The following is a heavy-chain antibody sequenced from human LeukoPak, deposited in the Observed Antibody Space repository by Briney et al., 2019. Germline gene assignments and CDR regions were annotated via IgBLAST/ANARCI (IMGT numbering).Heavy chain of an antibody. CDR3: ARVGHYFDY. CDR1: GFIFSDHY. Sequence: GGSLRLSCAASGFIFSDHYMDWVRQAPGKGLEWVGRSRSKAHSYTTEYAASVKGRFTISRHESENSVYLQMNSLKTEDTAVYYCARVGHYFDYWGQGTLVTVSS. CDR2: SRSKAHSYTT. J-gene: IGHJ4*02. D-gene: IGHD3-16*01. V-gene: IGHV3-72*01.